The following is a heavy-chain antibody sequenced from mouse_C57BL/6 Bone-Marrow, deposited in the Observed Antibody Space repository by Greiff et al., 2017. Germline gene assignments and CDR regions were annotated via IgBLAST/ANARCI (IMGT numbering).Heavy chain of an antibody. CDR2: ISYDGSN. CDR3: TIDDYGSFEAMDY. Sequence: EVKLVESGPGLVKPSQSLSLTCSVTGYSITSGYYWNWIRQFPGNKLEWMGYISYDGSNNYNPSLKNRITITRDTSNNQFFLEVDSVTTEDTATDYCTIDDYGSFEAMDYWGQGTSVTVSS. V-gene: IGHV3-6*01. D-gene: IGHD1-1*01. CDR1: GYSITSGYY. J-gene: IGHJ4*01.